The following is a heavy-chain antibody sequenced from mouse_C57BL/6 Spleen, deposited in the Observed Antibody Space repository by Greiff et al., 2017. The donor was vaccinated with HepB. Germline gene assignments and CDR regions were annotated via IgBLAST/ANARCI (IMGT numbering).Heavy chain of an antibody. CDR2: ISGGGGNT. Sequence: EVQLVESGGGLVKPGGSLKLSCAASGFTFSSYTMSWVRQTPEKRLEWVATISGGGGNTYYPDSVKGRFTISRDNAKNTLYLQMSRLRSEDTAVYDCARQGWDWYFDVWGTGTTVTVSS. CDR3: ARQGWDWYFDV. V-gene: IGHV5-9*04. D-gene: IGHD1-1*02. J-gene: IGHJ1*03. CDR1: GFTFSSYT.